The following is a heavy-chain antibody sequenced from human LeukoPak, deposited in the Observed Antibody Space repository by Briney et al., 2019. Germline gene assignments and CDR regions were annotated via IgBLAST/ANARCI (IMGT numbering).Heavy chain of an antibody. CDR3: ARQYSSGWSYYYGLDV. D-gene: IGHD6-19*01. V-gene: IGHV3-30*02. J-gene: IGHJ6*02. CDR1: GFTFSSYG. CDR2: IRYDGSNK. Sequence: PGGSLRLSCAASGFTFSSYGMHWVRQAPGKGLEWVAFIRYDGSNKYYADSVKGRFTISGDNYKNTLYLQMNSLRAEDTAVYYCARQYSSGWSYYYGLDVWGQGTTVTVSS.